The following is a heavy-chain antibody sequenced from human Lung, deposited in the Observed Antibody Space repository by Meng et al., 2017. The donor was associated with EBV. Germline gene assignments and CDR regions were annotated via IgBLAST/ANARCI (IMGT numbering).Heavy chain of an antibody. CDR1: GGSISSGGYY. CDR2: IYYSGST. J-gene: IGHJ4*02. Sequence: QVQLQEAGPGLVKPSQPLSLTCTVSGGSISSGGYYWSWIRQHPGTGLEWTGYIYYSGSTYYNPSLKNRVTISVDTSKNQFSLKLSSVTAADTAVYYCATGRIGLLWFGELGYWGQGTLVTVSS. V-gene: IGHV4-31*03. D-gene: IGHD3-10*01. CDR3: ATGRIGLLWFGELGY.